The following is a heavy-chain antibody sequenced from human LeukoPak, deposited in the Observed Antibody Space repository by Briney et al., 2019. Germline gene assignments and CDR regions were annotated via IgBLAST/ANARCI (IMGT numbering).Heavy chain of an antibody. V-gene: IGHV4-61*02. CDR2: IYTSGST. D-gene: IGHD3-22*01. CDR3: ARAHSYYDSSGYYYVPFDY. J-gene: IGHJ4*02. CDR1: GGSISSGSYY. Sequence: SQTLSLTCTVSGGSISSGSYYWSWIRQPAGKGLEWIGRIYTSGSTNYNPSLKRRVTISVDTSKNQFSLKLSSVTAADTAVYYCARAHSYYDSSGYYYVPFDYWGQGTLVTVSS.